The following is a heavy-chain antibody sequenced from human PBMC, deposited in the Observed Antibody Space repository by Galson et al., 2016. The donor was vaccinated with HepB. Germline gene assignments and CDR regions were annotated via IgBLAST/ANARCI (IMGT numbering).Heavy chain of an antibody. CDR1: GFTFSSYG. D-gene: IGHD2-2*02. CDR3: ARYILGMDV. CDR2: IWYDGSNK. J-gene: IGHJ6*04. V-gene: IGHV3-33*01. Sequence: SLRLSCAASGFTFSSYGMHWVRQAPGKGLEWVAVIWYDGSNKYYADSVKGRFTISRDNSKNTLYLQMNSLRAEDTAVYYCARYILGMDVWGKGTTGTVSS.